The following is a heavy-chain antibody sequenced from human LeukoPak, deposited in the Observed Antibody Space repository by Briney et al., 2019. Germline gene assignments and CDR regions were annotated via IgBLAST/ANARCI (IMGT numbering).Heavy chain of an antibody. Sequence: GGSLRLSCAASGFTFSSFAMSWVRQAPGKGLEWVSTVSGGGSTYYADSVKGRFTISRDNSKDTLYLQLNSLRAEDTAVYYCAKAPLESYSFRSGFYPGFDYWGQGTLVTVSS. D-gene: IGHD3-3*01. CDR1: GFTFSSFA. J-gene: IGHJ4*02. CDR2: VSGGGST. V-gene: IGHV3-23*01. CDR3: AKAPLESYSFRSGFYPGFDY.